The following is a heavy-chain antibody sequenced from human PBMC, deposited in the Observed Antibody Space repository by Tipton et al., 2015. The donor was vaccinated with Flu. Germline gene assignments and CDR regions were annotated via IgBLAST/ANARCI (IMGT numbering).Heavy chain of an antibody. CDR3: ARGDYGDYDHEADGVDI. CDR1: GPSITSGSYF. Sequence: TLSLTCTVSGPSITSGSYFWSWTRPPPGKDLEWIGRIHTSGNPNYNPSLERRITISTDRSKNHFSLSLSSVTAADTAMFYCARGDYGDYDHEADGVDIWGQGTLVTVSA. J-gene: IGHJ3*02. CDR2: IHTSGNP. D-gene: IGHD4-17*01. V-gene: IGHV4-61*02.